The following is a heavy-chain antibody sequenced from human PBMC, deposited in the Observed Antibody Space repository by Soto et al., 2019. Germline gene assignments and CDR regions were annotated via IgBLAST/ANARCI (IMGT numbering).Heavy chain of an antibody. CDR2: IYHSGST. Sequence: QLQLQESGSGLVKPSQTLSLTCAVSGGSISSGGYSWSWIRQPPGKGLEWIGDIYHSGSTYYHPSLQTRVAITLYMPKHHYSLKLSSVAAADTAAYYCARVPDYWGPGTLVTVSS. CDR1: GGSISSGGYS. V-gene: IGHV4-30-2*01. J-gene: IGHJ4*02. CDR3: ARVPDY.